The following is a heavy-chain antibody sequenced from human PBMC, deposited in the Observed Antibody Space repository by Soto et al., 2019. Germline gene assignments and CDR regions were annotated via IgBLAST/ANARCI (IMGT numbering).Heavy chain of an antibody. D-gene: IGHD4-17*01. CDR3: AKDRRATVTSPFDY. Sequence: GGSLRLSCAASGFTFSSYAMNWVRQAPGKGLEWVSVISGSGGSTYYADSVKGRFTISRDNSKNTLYLQMNSLRAEDTAVYYCAKDRRATVTSPFDYWGQGTLVTVSS. V-gene: IGHV3-23*01. J-gene: IGHJ4*02. CDR1: GFTFSSYA. CDR2: ISGSGGST.